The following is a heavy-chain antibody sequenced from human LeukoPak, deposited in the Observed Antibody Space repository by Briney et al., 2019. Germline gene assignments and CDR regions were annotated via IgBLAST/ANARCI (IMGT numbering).Heavy chain of an antibody. Sequence: ASVEVSCKASGYTFTGYYMHWVRQAPGQGLEWMGWINPNSGGTNYAQKFQGRVTMTRDTSISTAYMELSRLRSDDTAVYYCARSPDYYDSSVYDYWGQGTLVTVSS. J-gene: IGHJ4*02. CDR1: GYTFTGYY. CDR3: ARSPDYYDSSVYDY. D-gene: IGHD3-22*01. CDR2: INPNSGGT. V-gene: IGHV1-2*02.